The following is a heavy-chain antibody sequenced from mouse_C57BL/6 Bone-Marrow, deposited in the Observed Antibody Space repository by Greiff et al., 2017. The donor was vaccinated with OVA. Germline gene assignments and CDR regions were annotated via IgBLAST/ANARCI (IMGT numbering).Heavy chain of an antibody. D-gene: IGHD3-3*01. CDR3: ARYKGRGAVDYFDY. Sequence: EVNVVESGGGLVQPGDSLSLSCAASGFTFTTYYMSWVRQPPGKALEWLAFIRNKPNGSTTEYSASEKGRFTISRDNSQSILYLQMNARRAEDSATYSCARYKGRGAVDYFDYWGQGTALTVSS. CDR2: IRNKPNGSTT. J-gene: IGHJ2*01. CDR1: GFTFTTYY. V-gene: IGHV7-3*01.